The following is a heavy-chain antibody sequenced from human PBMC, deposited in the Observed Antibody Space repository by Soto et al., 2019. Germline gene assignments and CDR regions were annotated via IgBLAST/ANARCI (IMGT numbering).Heavy chain of an antibody. CDR2: IRSKANSYAT. Sequence: EVQLVESGGGLVQPGGSLKLSCAAYGFTFSGSAMHWVRQASGKGLEWVGRIRSKANSYATAYAASVKGRFTISRDDSKNTAYLQMNSLKTEDTAVYYCTRRSSSSRENWFDPWGQGTLVTVSS. V-gene: IGHV3-73*02. J-gene: IGHJ5*02. CDR1: GFTFSGSA. CDR3: TRRSSSSRENWFDP. D-gene: IGHD6-13*01.